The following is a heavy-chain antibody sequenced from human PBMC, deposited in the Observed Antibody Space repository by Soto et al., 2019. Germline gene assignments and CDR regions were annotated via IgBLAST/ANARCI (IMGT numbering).Heavy chain of an antibody. J-gene: IGHJ2*01. Sequence: SVKVSCKASGVTFSSYAISWVRQAPGQGLEWMGGIIPIFGTANYAQKFQGRVTITADESTSTAYMELSSLRSEDTAVYYCARGPALRVATITYFDLWGRGTLVTVSS. D-gene: IGHD5-12*01. CDR2: IIPIFGTA. CDR1: GVTFSSYA. V-gene: IGHV1-69*13. CDR3: ARGPALRVATITYFDL.